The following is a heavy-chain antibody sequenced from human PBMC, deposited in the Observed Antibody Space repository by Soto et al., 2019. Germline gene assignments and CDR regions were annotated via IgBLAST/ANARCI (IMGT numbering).Heavy chain of an antibody. J-gene: IGHJ4*02. D-gene: IGHD3-22*01. CDR1: GGSISSGGYY. CDR3: ARIRRYYYDSSGYRIFDY. CDR2: IYYSGST. V-gene: IGHV4-31*03. Sequence: PSETLSLTCTVSGGSISSGGYYWSWIRQHPGKGLEWIGYIYYSGSTYYNPSLKSRVTISVDTSKNQFSLKLSSVTAADTAVYYCARIRRYYYDSSGYRIFDYWGQGTLVTVSS.